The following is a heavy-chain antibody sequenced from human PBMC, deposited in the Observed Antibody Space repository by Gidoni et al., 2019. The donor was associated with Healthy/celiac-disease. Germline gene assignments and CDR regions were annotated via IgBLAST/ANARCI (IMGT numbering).Heavy chain of an antibody. D-gene: IGHD5-12*01. CDR3: AREGKGYSGYDSSLDV. Sequence: EVQLVESGGGLVQPGGSLRLSCAASGFTFSSYWMHWVRQAPGKGLVWVSRINSDGSSTSYADSVKGRFTSSRDNAKNTLYLQMNSLRAEDTAVYYCAREGKGYSGYDSSLDVWGQGTTVTVSS. CDR1: GFTFSSYW. J-gene: IGHJ6*02. CDR2: INSDGSST. V-gene: IGHV3-74*01.